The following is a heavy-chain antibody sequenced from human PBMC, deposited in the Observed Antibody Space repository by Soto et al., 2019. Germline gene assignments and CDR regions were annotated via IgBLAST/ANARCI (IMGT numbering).Heavy chain of an antibody. CDR2: ISYDGSSE. Sequence: GGSLRLSCAGSGFTFSSYGVNWVRQAPGKGLEWVAFISYDGSSEYYTESVKGRFTISRDNPKSTMYLQMNSLRAEDTAVYFCAKDLGMWRVFRADAFDIWGQGTMVTVS. V-gene: IGHV3-30*18. CDR1: GFTFSSYG. J-gene: IGHJ3*02. CDR3: AKDLGMWRVFRADAFDI. D-gene: IGHD6-19*01.